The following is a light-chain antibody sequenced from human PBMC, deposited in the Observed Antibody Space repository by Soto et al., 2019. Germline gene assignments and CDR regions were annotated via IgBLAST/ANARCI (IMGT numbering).Light chain of an antibody. Sequence: EIVLTHSPGTLSLSPGGRATLSCRASQNVDSNYLAWYQQKPGQAPRIIIFGASGRATGIPDRFSGSGSGTDFTLTISRLEPEDVAVYYCQQYGSLSWTLGQGTKVDIK. CDR1: QNVDSNY. V-gene: IGKV3-20*01. CDR3: QQYGSLSWT. J-gene: IGKJ1*01. CDR2: GAS.